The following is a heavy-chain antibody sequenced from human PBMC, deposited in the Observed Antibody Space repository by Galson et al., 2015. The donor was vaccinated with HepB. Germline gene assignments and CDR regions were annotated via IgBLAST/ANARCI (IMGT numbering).Heavy chain of an antibody. CDR1: GFPFSTYT. D-gene: IGHD6-6*01. CDR2: ISGSGGTT. CDR3: AKDRNSTSPGTYGMDV. V-gene: IGHV3-23*01. J-gene: IGHJ6*02. Sequence: SLRLSCAASGFPFSTYTMNWVRQAPGKGLEWVSAISGSGGTTYYADSVRGRFTISRDNTKRTLYLQMNRLRGEDTALYYCAKDRNSTSPGTYGMDVWGQGTTVTVFS.